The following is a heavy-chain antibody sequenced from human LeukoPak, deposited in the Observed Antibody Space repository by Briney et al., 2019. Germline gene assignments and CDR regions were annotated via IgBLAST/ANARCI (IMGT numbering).Heavy chain of an antibody. D-gene: IGHD6-19*01. CDR1: GGSISSYY. V-gene: IGHV4-59*04. Sequence: SEALSLTCTVSGGSISSYYWTWIRQPPGKGLEWIGNIFHSGNTYYKPSLKSRVTMSIDTSRNLFSLKLSSVTAADTAVYYCATRVAVAGTFGEHFQHWGQGTLVTVSS. J-gene: IGHJ1*01. CDR3: ATRVAVAGTFGEHFQH. CDR2: IFHSGNT.